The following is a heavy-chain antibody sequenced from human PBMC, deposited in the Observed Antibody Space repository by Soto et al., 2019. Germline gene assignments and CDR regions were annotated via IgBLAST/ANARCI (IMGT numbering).Heavy chain of an antibody. J-gene: IGHJ3*02. V-gene: IGHV5-51*01. Sequence: GESLKISCKGSGYSFTSYWIGWVRQMPGKGLEWMGIIYPGDSDTRYSPSFQGQVTISADKSISTAYLQWSSLKASDTAMYYCASSYSSSSRFNAFDIWGQGTMVTVSS. CDR3: ASSYSSSSRFNAFDI. D-gene: IGHD6-6*01. CDR2: IYPGDSDT. CDR1: GYSFTSYW.